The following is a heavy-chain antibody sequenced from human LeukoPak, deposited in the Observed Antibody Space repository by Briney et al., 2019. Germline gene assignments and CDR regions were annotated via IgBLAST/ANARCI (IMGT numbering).Heavy chain of an antibody. CDR1: GGSFISSSYN. V-gene: IGHV4-39*01. D-gene: IGHD3-9*01. J-gene: IGHJ5*02. CDR3: ARQPTGFPNWFDP. CDR2: IYYTGRT. Sequence: PSETLSLTCTVSGGSFISSSYNWGWIRQPPGMGLEWIGSIYYTGRTDYNPSLNGRVTMSVDTSKNQFSLRLTSVTAADTAVYYCARQPTGFPNWFDPWGQGILVTVSP.